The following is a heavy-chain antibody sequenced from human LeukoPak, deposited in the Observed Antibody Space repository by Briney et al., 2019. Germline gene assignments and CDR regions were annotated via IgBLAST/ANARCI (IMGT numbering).Heavy chain of an antibody. CDR1: GGTFSSYA. J-gene: IGHJ4*02. V-gene: IGHV1-69*06. Sequence: ASVKVSCKASGGTFSSYAINWVRQAPGQGLEWMGGIIPIFDTANYAQKFKGRLTITADKSTSTAYMELSSLRSEDTAVYYCARERHDYGDFDYWGQGALVTVSS. CDR3: ARERHDYGDFDY. CDR2: IIPIFDTA. D-gene: IGHD4-17*01.